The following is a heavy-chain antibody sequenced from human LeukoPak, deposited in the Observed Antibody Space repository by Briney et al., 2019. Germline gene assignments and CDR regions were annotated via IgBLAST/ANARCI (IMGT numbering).Heavy chain of an antibody. CDR2: IYYSGST. CDR1: GGSISSYY. V-gene: IGHV4-59*01. D-gene: IGHD6-13*01. J-gene: IGHJ4*02. CDR3: ASSELSSSWYNSY. Sequence: PSETLSLTYTVSGGSISSYYWSWIRQPPWKGLEWIGYIYYSGSTNYNPSLKSRVTRSVDTSKNQFSLKLSSVTAADTAVYYCASSELSSSWYNSYWGQGTLVTVSS.